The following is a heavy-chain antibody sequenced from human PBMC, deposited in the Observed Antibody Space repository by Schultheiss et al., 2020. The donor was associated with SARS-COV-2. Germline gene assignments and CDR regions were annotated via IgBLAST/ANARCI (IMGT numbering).Heavy chain of an antibody. CDR2: ISYDGSNK. D-gene: IGHD3-16*01. Sequence: GGSLRLSCAASGFTFSSYGMHWVRQAPGKGLEWVAVISYDGSNKYYADSVKGRFTISRDNAKNSLYLQMNSLRAEDTAVYYCARERNYYDANYYDYWGQGTLVTFSS. CDR1: GFTFSSYG. V-gene: IGHV3-30*03. CDR3: ARERNYYDANYYDY. J-gene: IGHJ4*02.